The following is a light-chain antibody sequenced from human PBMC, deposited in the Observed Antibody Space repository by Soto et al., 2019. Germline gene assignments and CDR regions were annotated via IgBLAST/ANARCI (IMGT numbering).Light chain of an antibody. V-gene: IGKV1-5*01. J-gene: IGKJ1*01. Sequence: DINITQSPSNLPASVGDIFTLTCRASQSISKWLDWYQKKQGPAPKVLIYHASSLESGVPSRLRGSGYGTELTITISSMKNDDFETYYCHQYNTWWWTFGQGTKVDIK. CDR3: HQYNTWWWT. CDR1: QSISKW. CDR2: HAS.